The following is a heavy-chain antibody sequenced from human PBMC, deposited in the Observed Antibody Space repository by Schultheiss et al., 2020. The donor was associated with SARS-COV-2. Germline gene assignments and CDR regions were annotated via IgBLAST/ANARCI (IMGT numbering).Heavy chain of an antibody. D-gene: IGHD3-3*01. J-gene: IGHJ5*02. CDR1: GGSISRSGYY. V-gene: IGHV4-39*07. CDR3: ARGVRASVFFGFDP. CDR2: MFYTDNT. Sequence: SETLSLTCTVSGGSISRSGYYWGWIRQSPGKGLEWIGSMFYTDNTYYNPPLKSRVTISVDTSKNQFSLKLSSVTAADTAVYYCARGVRASVFFGFDPWGQGTLVTVSS.